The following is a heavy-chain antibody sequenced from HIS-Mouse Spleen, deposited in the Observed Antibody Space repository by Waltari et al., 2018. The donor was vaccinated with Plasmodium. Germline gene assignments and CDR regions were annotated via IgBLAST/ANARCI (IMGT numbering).Heavy chain of an antibody. CDR1: GGSFSGYY. CDR3: ARGRVLGTSSGYFDL. D-gene: IGHD3-10*01. CDR2: INHSGST. V-gene: IGHV4-34*01. J-gene: IGHJ2*01. Sequence: QVQLQQWGAGLLKPSETLSLTCAVYGGSFSGYYWSWIRQPPGKVLEWIGEINHSGSTNYNPSLKSRVTISVDTSKNQFSLKLSSVTAADTAVYYCARGRVLGTSSGYFDLWGRGTLVTVSS.